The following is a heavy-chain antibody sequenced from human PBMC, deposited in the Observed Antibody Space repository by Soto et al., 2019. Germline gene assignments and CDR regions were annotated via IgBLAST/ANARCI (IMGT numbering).Heavy chain of an antibody. CDR2: IYSGGST. J-gene: IGHJ4*01. CDR1: GFTVSSNY. Sequence: GGSLRLSCAASGFTVSSNYMSWVRQAPGKGLEWVSVIYSGGSTYYADSVKGRFTISRDNSKNTLYLQMNSLRAEDTAVYYCARDHRPPKSAFDYWGQGTLVTVSS. V-gene: IGHV3-66*01. CDR3: ARDHRPPKSAFDY.